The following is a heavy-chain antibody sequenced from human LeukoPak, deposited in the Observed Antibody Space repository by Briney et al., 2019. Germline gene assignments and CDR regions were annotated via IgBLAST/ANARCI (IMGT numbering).Heavy chain of an antibody. Sequence: GSLRLSCAASGFTFSSYAMSWVRQAPGKGLEWIASIYHSGSTYYNPSLKRRVTISVDTSKNQFSLKLSSVTAADTAVYYCARVLDYYGSGTYSFDYWGQGTLVTVSS. V-gene: IGHV4-38-2*01. CDR2: IYHSGST. J-gene: IGHJ4*02. CDR3: ARVLDYYGSGTYSFDY. CDR1: GFTFSSYA. D-gene: IGHD3-10*01.